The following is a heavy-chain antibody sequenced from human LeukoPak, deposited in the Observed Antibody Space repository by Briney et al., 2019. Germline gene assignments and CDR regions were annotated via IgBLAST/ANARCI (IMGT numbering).Heavy chain of an antibody. CDR3: ATTPLWFGELFVRWYFDY. V-gene: IGHV1-69*13. D-gene: IGHD3-10*01. J-gene: IGHJ4*02. CDR2: IIPIFGTA. Sequence: GASVKVSCKASGGTFSSYAISWVRQAPGQGLEWMGGIIPIFGTANYAQKFQGRVTITADESTSTAYMELSSLRSEDTAVYYCATTPLWFGELFVRWYFDYWGQGTLVTVSS. CDR1: GGTFSSYA.